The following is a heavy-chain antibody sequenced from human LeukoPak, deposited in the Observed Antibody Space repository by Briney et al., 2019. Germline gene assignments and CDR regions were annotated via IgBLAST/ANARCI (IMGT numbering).Heavy chain of an antibody. J-gene: IGHJ4*02. CDR3: EKVTRDCSGGSCYPSIDY. V-gene: IGHV3-23*01. CDR2: ISGSGGST. CDR1: GFTFSSYA. D-gene: IGHD2-15*01. Sequence: GGSLRLSCAASGFTFSSYAMSWVRQAPGQGLEWVSAISGSGGSTYYADSVKGRFTISRDNSKNTLYLQMNSLRAEDTAVYYCEKVTRDCSGGSCYPSIDYWGQGTLVTVSS.